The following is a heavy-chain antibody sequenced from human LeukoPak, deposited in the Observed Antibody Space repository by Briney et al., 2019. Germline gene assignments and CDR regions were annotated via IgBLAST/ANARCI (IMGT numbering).Heavy chain of an antibody. D-gene: IGHD2-15*01. CDR2: TDSNSETT. CDR1: GFSLTTYE. Sequence: GGSLRLSCAVSGFSLTTYEMDWVRQAPGKGLEWAAYTDSNSETTHYADSVKGRFIISRDNAKNSLYLQMNSLRAEDTALYYCVREYCSGGSCSDAFDIWGQGTMVTVSS. V-gene: IGHV3-48*03. CDR3: VREYCSGGSCSDAFDI. J-gene: IGHJ3*02.